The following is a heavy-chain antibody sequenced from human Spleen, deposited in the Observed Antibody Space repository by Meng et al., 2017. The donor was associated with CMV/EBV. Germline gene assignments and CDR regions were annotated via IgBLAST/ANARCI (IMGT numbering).Heavy chain of an antibody. D-gene: IGHD6-13*01. CDR1: CGSFSGYY. CDR3: ARGPSSSWYDFDY. J-gene: IGHJ4*02. CDR2: INHSGST. V-gene: IGHV4-34*01. Sequence: CAVYCGSFSGYYWSWIRQPPGKGLEWIGEINHSGSTNYNPSLKSRVTISVDTSKNQFSLKLSSVTAADTAVYYCARGPSSSWYDFDYWGQGTLVTVSS.